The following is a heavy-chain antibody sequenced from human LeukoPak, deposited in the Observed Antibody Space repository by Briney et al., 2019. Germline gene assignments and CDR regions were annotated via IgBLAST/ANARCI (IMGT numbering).Heavy chain of an antibody. D-gene: IGHD5-18*01. CDR2: TYYRSKWYY. V-gene: IGHV6-1*01. CDR3: ARGYNYAFDY. Sequence: SQTLSLTCAISGDSVSNNIVAWNWIRQSPSRGLEWLGRTYYRSKWYYDYALSVQSRVTVNPDTSKNQFSLQLNSVTPDDTAVYYRARGYNYAFDYWGQGALVTVSS. CDR1: GDSVSNNIVA. J-gene: IGHJ4*02.